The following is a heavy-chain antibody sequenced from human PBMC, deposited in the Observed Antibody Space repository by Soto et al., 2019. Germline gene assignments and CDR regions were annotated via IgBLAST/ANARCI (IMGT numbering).Heavy chain of an antibody. Sequence: QQQLQESGSRLVEPSQTLSLTCAVSGGSISSGGYSWSWIRQPPGKGLEWIGYIYHSGSTYYNPSLKSRVTISVDRSKTQFSLKLSSATAADTAVYYCARVPDRWGQGTLVTVSS. V-gene: IGHV4-30-2*01. CDR1: GGSISSGGYS. CDR2: IYHSGST. J-gene: IGHJ5*02. CDR3: ARVPDR. D-gene: IGHD2-2*01.